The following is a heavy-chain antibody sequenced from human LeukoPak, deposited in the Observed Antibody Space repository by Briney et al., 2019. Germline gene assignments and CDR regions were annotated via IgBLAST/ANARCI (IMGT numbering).Heavy chain of an antibody. V-gene: IGHV1-18*01. D-gene: IGHD2-2*01. CDR1: GYTFTSYG. Sequence: ASVKVSCKASGYTFTSYGISWVRQAPGQGLEWMGWISAYNGSTNYAQKLQGRVTMTTDTSTSTAYMELRSLRSDDTAVYYCARDSSVCSSTSCYRSFDYWGQGTLVTVSS. J-gene: IGHJ4*02. CDR2: ISAYNGST. CDR3: ARDSSVCSSTSCYRSFDY.